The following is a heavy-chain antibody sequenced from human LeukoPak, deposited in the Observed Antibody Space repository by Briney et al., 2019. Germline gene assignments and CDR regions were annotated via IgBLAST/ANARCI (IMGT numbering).Heavy chain of an antibody. V-gene: IGHV3-30-3*01. Sequence: PGGSLRLSCAASGFTFSSYAMHWVRQAPGKGLEWVAVISYDGSNKYYADSVKGRFTISRDNSKNTLYLQMNSLRAEDTAVYYCARGIVGAPGGFDYWGQGTLVTVSS. J-gene: IGHJ4*02. CDR2: ISYDGSNK. D-gene: IGHD1-26*01. CDR3: ARGIVGAPGGFDY. CDR1: GFTFSSYA.